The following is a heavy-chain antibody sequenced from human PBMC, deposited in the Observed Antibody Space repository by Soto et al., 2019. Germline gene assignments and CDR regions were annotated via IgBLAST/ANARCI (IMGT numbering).Heavy chain of an antibody. CDR3: AHQGCRGGSCYSVGYYYYYYVMDV. CDR1: GYTFTGYY. Sequence: GASVKVSCKASGYTFTGYYMHWVRQAPGQGLEWMGWINPNSGGTNYAQKFQGRVTMTRDTSISTAYMELSRLRSDDTAVYYCAHQGCRGGSCYSVGYYYYYYVMDVWGQGTTVTVSS. D-gene: IGHD2-15*01. CDR2: INPNSGGT. J-gene: IGHJ6*02. V-gene: IGHV1-2*02.